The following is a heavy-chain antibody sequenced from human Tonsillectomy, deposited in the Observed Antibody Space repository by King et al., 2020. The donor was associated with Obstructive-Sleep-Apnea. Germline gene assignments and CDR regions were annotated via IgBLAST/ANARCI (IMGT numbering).Heavy chain of an antibody. V-gene: IGHV4-30-4*07. CDR3: ARVICSSASCYVPYYYGVDV. CDR2: IYYSGST. Sequence: VQLQESGPGLVKPSQTLSLTCAVSGGSISSGGFSWTWIRQPPGKGLEWIGYIYYSGSTYYNPSLESRVTISVDTSKNQFSLKLSSLTAADTAVYFYARVICSSASCYVPYYYGVDVWGQGTTVTVSS. CDR1: GGSISSGGFS. D-gene: IGHD2-2*01. J-gene: IGHJ6*02.